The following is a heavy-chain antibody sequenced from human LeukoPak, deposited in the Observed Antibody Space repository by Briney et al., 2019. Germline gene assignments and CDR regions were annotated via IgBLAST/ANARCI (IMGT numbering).Heavy chain of an antibody. CDR3: ARVWYSRIAARPGAFDI. CDR1: GGSISSGSYY. D-gene: IGHD6-6*01. V-gene: IGHV4-61*02. J-gene: IGHJ3*02. Sequence: SQTLSLTCTVSGGSISSGSYYWSWIRQPAGKGLEWIGRIYTSGSTNYNPSLKSRVTISVDTSKNQFSLKLSSVTAADTAVYYCARVWYSRIAARPGAFDIWGQGTMVTVSS. CDR2: IYTSGST.